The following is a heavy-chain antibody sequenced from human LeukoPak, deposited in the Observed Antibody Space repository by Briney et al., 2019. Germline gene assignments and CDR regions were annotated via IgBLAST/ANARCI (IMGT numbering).Heavy chain of an antibody. CDR1: GGTFSSYA. J-gene: IGHJ5*02. Sequence: ASVKVSCKASGGTFSSYAISWVRQAPGQGLEWMGRIIPILGIANYAQKFQGRVTITADKSTSTAYTELSSLRSEDTAVYYCARDGEETYYYDSSGYYYRWFDPWGQGTLVTVSS. V-gene: IGHV1-69*04. D-gene: IGHD3-22*01. CDR2: IIPILGIA. CDR3: ARDGEETYYYDSSGYYYRWFDP.